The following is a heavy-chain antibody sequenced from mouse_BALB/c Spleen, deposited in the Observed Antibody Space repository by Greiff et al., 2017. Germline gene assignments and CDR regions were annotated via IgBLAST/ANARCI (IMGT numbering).Heavy chain of an antibody. CDR1: GYTFTSYW. D-gene: IGHD1-2*01. Sequence: VQLQESGAELAKPGASVKMSCKASGYTFTSYWMHWVKQRPGQGLEWIGYINPSTGYTEYNQKFKDKATLTADKSSSTAYMQLSSLTSEDSAVYYCARGYSEGFAYWGQGTLVTVSA. CDR3: ARGYSEGFAY. J-gene: IGHJ3*01. CDR2: INPSTGYT. V-gene: IGHV1-7*01.